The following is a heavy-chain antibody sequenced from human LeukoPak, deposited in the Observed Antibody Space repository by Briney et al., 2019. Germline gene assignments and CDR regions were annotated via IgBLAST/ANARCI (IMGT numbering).Heavy chain of an antibody. CDR3: ARENYYDSSGYSYYFDY. CDR1: GYTFTGYY. CDR2: INPNSGGT. V-gene: IGHV1-2*02. Sequence: GASVKVSCKASGYTFTGYYMHWVRQAPGQGLEWMGWINPNSGGTNYAQKFQGRVTMTRDTSISTAYMELSRLRSDDTAVYYCARENYYDSSGYSYYFDYWGQGTLVTVSS. D-gene: IGHD3-22*01. J-gene: IGHJ4*02.